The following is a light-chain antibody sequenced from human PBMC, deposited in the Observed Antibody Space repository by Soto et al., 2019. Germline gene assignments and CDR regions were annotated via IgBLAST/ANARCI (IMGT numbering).Light chain of an antibody. V-gene: IGLV2-8*01. CDR2: EVT. CDR3: TSYAGSKNFYV. J-gene: IGLJ1*01. CDR1: SSDVGGYNY. Sequence: QSALTQPPSASGSPGQSVTISCTGTSSDVGGYNYVSWFQQHPGKAPKVMIYEVTKRPSGVPDRFSGSKSGNTASLTVSGLQAEDEADYYCTSYAGSKNFYVFVTGTKVTVL.